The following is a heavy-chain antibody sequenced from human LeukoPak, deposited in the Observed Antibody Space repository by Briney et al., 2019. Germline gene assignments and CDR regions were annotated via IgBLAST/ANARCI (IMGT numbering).Heavy chain of an antibody. CDR2: ISYDGSNK. Sequence: GGSLRLSCAASGFTFSSYAMHWGRQAPGKGLECVAVISYDGSNKYYADSVKGRFTISRDNSKNTLYLQMTSLRAEDTAVYYCARDPGIVGAHFDYWGQGTLVTVSS. J-gene: IGHJ4*02. D-gene: IGHD1-26*01. CDR1: GFTFSSYA. CDR3: ARDPGIVGAHFDY. V-gene: IGHV3-30*04.